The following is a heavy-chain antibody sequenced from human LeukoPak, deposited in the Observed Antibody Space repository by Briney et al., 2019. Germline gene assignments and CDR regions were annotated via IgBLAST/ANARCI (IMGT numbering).Heavy chain of an antibody. CDR2: IWYDGSNK. CDR3: ARDLGDNWFDP. CDR1: GFTFSSYG. Sequence: GSLRLSCAASGFTFSSYGMHWVRQAPGKGLEWVAVIWYDGSNKYYADSVKGRFTISRDNSKSTLYLQMNSLRAEDTAVYYCARDLGDNWFDPWGQGTLVTVSS. J-gene: IGHJ5*02. D-gene: IGHD3-16*01. V-gene: IGHV3-33*01.